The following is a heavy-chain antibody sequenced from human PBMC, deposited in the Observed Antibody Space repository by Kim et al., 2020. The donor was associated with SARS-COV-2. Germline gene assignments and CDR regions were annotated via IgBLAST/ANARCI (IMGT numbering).Heavy chain of an antibody. CDR3: ARGGSGITGTLGAFDI. V-gene: IGHV4-39*07. CDR1: GGSISSSSYY. Sequence: SETLSLTCTVSGGSISSSSYYWGWIRQPPGKGLEWIGSIYYSGSTYYNPSLKSRVTISVDTSKNQFSLKLSSVTAADTAVYYCARGGSGITGTLGAFDIWGQGTMVTVSS. D-gene: IGHD1-7*01. CDR2: IYYSGST. J-gene: IGHJ3*02.